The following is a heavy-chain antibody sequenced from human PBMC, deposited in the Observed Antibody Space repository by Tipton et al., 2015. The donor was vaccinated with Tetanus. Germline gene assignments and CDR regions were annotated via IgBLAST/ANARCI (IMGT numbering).Heavy chain of an antibody. J-gene: IGHJ4*02. V-gene: IGHV4-34*01. CDR1: GGSFSGHY. CDR2: VHHSGST. D-gene: IGHD3-10*01. CDR3: ARHVLALARVDPPDS. Sequence: TLSLTCAVYGGSFSGHYWSWMRQPPGKGLEWIGEVHHSGSTKYNPSLKSRVTILADTSKDQFSLRLTSVTAADTAIYYCARHVLALARVDPPDSWGQGTLVTVSS.